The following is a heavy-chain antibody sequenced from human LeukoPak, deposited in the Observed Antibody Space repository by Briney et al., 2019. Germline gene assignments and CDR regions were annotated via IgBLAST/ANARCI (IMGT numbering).Heavy chain of an antibody. Sequence: SVKVSCKASGGTFSSYAISWVRQAPGQGLEWMGGIIPIFGTANYAQKFQGRVTITTDESTSTAYMELSSLRSEDTAVYYCAREDYGDPYFFDYWGQGTLVTVSS. CDR1: GGTFSSYA. D-gene: IGHD4-17*01. CDR2: IIPIFGTA. J-gene: IGHJ4*02. CDR3: AREDYGDPYFFDY. V-gene: IGHV1-69*05.